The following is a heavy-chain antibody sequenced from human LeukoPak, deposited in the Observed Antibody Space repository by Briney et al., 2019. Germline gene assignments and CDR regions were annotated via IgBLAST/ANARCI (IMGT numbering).Heavy chain of an antibody. CDR3: ARDSQVEQNWYFDL. J-gene: IGHJ2*01. CDR2: IHPSGRL. V-gene: IGHV4-31*03. Sequence: SQTLSLTCTVSGASFSSGDQYWNWIRQSPGKGLEWIGSIHPSGRLYNNPSLESRVTISIDTSKNQFSLNLNSVTAADTAVYYCARDSQVEQNWYFDLWGRGTLVTVSS. CDR1: GASFSSGDQY. D-gene: IGHD6-13*01.